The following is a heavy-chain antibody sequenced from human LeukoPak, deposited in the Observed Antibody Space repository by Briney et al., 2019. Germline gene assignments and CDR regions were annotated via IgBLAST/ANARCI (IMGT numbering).Heavy chain of an antibody. D-gene: IGHD3-10*01. J-gene: IGHJ4*02. CDR2: INPNSGGT. V-gene: IGHV1-2*02. CDR1: GYTFIDYY. CDR3: ARDYSDFGSLMAFDY. Sequence: VASVTVSCKASGYTFIDYYMHWVRQAPGQGLKWMGWINPNSGGTNYAQKFQGRVTMTRDTTIRTAYMELSRLRSDDTAVYYCARDYSDFGSLMAFDYWGQGTLVTVSS.